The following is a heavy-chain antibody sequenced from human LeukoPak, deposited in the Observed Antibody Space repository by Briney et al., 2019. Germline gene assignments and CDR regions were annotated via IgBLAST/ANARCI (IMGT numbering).Heavy chain of an antibody. CDR3: AGAEPRGIIWHPY. CDR1: GAPISSNNW. J-gene: IGHJ4*02. V-gene: IGHV4-4*02. Sequence: SGTLSLTCAVSGAPISSNNWWWSWVRQPPGKGLEWIGEIYHSGSTNYNPSLRSRVTMSVDKSKNQFSLELSSVTAADTAVYYCAGAEPRGIIWHPYWGQGTLVTVSS. CDR2: IYHSGST.